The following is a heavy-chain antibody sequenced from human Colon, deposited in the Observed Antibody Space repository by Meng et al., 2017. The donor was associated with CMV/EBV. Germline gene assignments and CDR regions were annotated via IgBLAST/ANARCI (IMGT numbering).Heavy chain of an antibody. J-gene: IGHJ4*02. CDR2: IRKKANSSTT. D-gene: IGHD2-2*01. Sequence: SCAASGFTFSAPYMDWVRQAPGKGLEWVGRIRKKANSSTTEYAASVKGRFTISRDDSKNSLYLQMNSLKTEDTAVYYCARVPAAADYWGQGTLVTVSS. V-gene: IGHV3-72*01. CDR3: ARVPAAADY. CDR1: GFTFSAPY.